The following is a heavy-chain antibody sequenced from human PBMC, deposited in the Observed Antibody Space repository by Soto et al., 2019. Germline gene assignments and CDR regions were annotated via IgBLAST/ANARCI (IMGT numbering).Heavy chain of an antibody. J-gene: IGHJ4*02. D-gene: IGHD6-19*01. Sequence: ASVKVSCKASGYTFTSYYMHWVRQAPVQGLEWMGIINPSGGSTSYAQKFQGRVTMTRDTSTSTVYMELSSLRSEDTAVYYCARDLEGIAVAGTAFDYWGQGTLVTVSS. CDR3: ARDLEGIAVAGTAFDY. CDR1: GYTFTSYY. V-gene: IGHV1-46*01. CDR2: INPSGGST.